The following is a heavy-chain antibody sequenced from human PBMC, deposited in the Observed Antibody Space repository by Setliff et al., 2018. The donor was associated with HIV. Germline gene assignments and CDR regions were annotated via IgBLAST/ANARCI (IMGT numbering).Heavy chain of an antibody. CDR2: IRSSSDNI. Sequence: PGGSLRLSCAGSGFNISRYSMNWVRQAPGKGLEWLSYIRSSSDNIYYVDSVKGRFTISRDNAKNSLYLQMNSLRAEDTAVYYCARDGYSSSWYVDSYYMDVWGKGNTVTVSS. V-gene: IGHV3-48*04. CDR1: GFNISRYS. CDR3: ARDGYSSSWYVDSYYMDV. J-gene: IGHJ6*03. D-gene: IGHD6-13*01.